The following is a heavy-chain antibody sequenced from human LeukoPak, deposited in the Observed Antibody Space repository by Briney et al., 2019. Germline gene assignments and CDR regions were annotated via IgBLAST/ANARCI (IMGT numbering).Heavy chain of an antibody. CDR2: INPNSGGT. J-gene: IGHJ6*02. Sequence: APVNVSSKASGYTFTDYYMHWVRQAPGQGLEWMGCINPNSGGTHYAQKFQDWVSMTRDTSINTAYMELSSLRSDDTAVYYCARDIFWRSNGGCYYFGMDVWGQGTTVTVAS. CDR3: ARDIFWRSNGGCYYFGMDV. CDR1: GYTFTDYY. V-gene: IGHV1-2*04. D-gene: IGHD3-16*01.